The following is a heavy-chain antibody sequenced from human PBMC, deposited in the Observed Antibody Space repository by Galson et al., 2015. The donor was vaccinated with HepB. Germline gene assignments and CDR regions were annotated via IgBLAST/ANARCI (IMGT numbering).Heavy chain of an antibody. Sequence: LTCTVSGGSISNGSYYWSWIRQPAGRGLEWIGRINTSGKTNYNPSLKSRVTMSVDTSRNQFSLRLNSVTAADTAVYYCARDSPPNVAVGWGQGTLVTVSS. D-gene: IGHD6-19*01. CDR3: ARDSPPNVAVG. CDR2: INTSGKT. V-gene: IGHV4-61*02. CDR1: GGSISNGSYY. J-gene: IGHJ4*02.